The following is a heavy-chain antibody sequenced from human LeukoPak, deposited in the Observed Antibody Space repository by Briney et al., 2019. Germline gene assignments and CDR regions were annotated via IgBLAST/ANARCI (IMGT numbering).Heavy chain of an antibody. D-gene: IGHD6-19*01. CDR1: GGSISSSSFY. CDR2: IYYSGNT. V-gene: IGHV4-39*02. Sequence: KSSETLSLTCTVSGGSISSSSFYWGWIRQPPGTGLEWIGTIYYSGNTFYNPSLKSRVTISVDTSKNQFSLKLRSGTAADTAVYYCARDETYSSDWQSNHYYYYMDVWGKGTTVTVSS. J-gene: IGHJ6*03. CDR3: ARDETYSSDWQSNHYYYYMDV.